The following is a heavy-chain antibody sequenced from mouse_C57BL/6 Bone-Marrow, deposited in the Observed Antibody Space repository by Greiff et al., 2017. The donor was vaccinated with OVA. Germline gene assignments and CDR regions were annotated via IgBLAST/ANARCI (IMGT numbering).Heavy chain of an antibody. V-gene: IGHV14-4*01. CDR1: GFNINDDY. CDR2: IDPENGDT. J-gene: IGHJ3*01. D-gene: IGHD2-3*01. CDR3: THYPCYDGSWFAY. Sequence: VQLQQSGAELVRPGASVKLSCTASGFNINDDYMHWVKQRPEQGLEWIGWIDPENGDTEYASKFQGKATITADTSSNTAYLQLSSLTSEDTAVYYCTHYPCYDGSWFAYWGQGTLVTVSA.